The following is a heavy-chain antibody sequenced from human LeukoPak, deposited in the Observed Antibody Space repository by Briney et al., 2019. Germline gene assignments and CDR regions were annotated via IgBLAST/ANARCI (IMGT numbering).Heavy chain of an antibody. CDR2: ISSDGSST. D-gene: IGHD3-22*01. CDR1: GFTFSGFW. CDR3: ARVVSGYTDSWFDP. J-gene: IGHJ5*02. Sequence: GGSLRLSCAASGFTFSGFWMHWVRQAPGKGLVWVSRISSDGSSTSYADSVKGRSTISRANAKNTLYLQMSSLRAEDTAVYYCARVVSGYTDSWFDPWGQGTLVTVSS. V-gene: IGHV3-74*01.